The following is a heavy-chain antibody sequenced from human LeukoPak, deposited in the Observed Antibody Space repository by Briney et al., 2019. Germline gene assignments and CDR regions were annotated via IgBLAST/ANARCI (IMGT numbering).Heavy chain of an antibody. D-gene: IGHD6-19*01. J-gene: IGHJ4*02. CDR1: GGSFSGYY. Sequence: SETLSLTCAVYGGSFSGYYWSWIRQPPGKGLEWIGEINHSGSTNYNPSLKSRVTISLDTSKSQVSLRLTSVTAADTAVYYCARDTRQWLENWGQGTLVTVSS. CDR2: INHSGST. V-gene: IGHV4-34*01. CDR3: ARDTRQWLEN.